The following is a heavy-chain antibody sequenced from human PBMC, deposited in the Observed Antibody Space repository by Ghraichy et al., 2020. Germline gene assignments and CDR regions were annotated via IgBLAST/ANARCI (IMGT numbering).Heavy chain of an antibody. CDR3: ARTPLDYYGMDV. CDR2: ISSSSSYI. Sequence: GGSLRLSCAASGFTFSSYSMNWVRQAPGKGLEWVSSISSSSSYIYYADSVKGRFTISRDNAKNSLYLQMNSLRAEDTAVYYCARTPLDYYGMDVWGQGTTVTVSS. CDR1: GFTFSSYS. V-gene: IGHV3-21*01. J-gene: IGHJ6*02. D-gene: IGHD2-15*01.